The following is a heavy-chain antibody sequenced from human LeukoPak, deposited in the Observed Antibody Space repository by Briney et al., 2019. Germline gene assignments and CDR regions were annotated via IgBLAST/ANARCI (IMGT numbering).Heavy chain of an antibody. J-gene: IGHJ6*03. CDR3: ARDDMVRGVIPLFGTQHYYYYYMDV. Sequence: ASVKVSCKASGGTFSSYAISWVRQAPGQGLEWMGGIIPIFGTANYAQKFQGRVTITADKSTSTAYMELSSLRSEDTAVYYCARDDMVRGVIPLFGTQHYYYYYMDVWGKGTTVTVSS. V-gene: IGHV1-69*06. D-gene: IGHD3-10*01. CDR2: IIPIFGTA. CDR1: GGTFSSYA.